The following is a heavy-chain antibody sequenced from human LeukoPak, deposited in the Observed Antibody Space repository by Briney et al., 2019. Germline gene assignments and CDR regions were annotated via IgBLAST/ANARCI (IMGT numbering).Heavy chain of an antibody. CDR1: GGSISSSRYY. CDR2: ISYGGST. CDR3: ARHSDGGNYHDPFDI. D-gene: IGHD4/OR15-4a*01. J-gene: IGHJ3*02. V-gene: IGHV4-39*01. Sequence: SETLSLTCTVSGGSISSSRYYWGWIRQPPGKGLDWIGSISYGGSTYYNSSLKSRLNIYVDTSKDQYSLRQSSVTAADTAVYSCARHSDGGNYHDPFDIWGQGTMATVSS.